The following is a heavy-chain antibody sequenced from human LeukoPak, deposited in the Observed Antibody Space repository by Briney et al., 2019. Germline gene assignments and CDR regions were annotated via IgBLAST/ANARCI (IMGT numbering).Heavy chain of an antibody. CDR1: GYTFSNYD. J-gene: IGHJ6*03. CDR3: ARGYSSSWYGYYMDV. CDR2: MNPNSGNT. V-gene: IGHV1-8*03. Sequence: ASVKVSCKTSGYTFSNYDINWVRQAPGQGLEWKGWMNPNSGNTGYAQKFQGRLTITKNTSISTAYMDLSGLRAEDTAVYYCARGYSSSWYGYYMDVWGKGTTVTVSS. D-gene: IGHD6-13*01.